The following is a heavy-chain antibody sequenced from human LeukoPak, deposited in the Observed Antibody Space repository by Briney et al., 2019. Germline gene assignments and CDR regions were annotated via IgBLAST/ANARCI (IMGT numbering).Heavy chain of an antibody. CDR2: MSYSGRT. Sequence: SETLSLTCSVSGDSVSSYYWSWIRQTPEKGLEWIGYMSYSGRTDYGPSLKSRVTMSIDTSKNQFSLKMTYVTAADTAVYYCAGGYSYGLDYWGQGTLVTVSS. CDR1: GDSVSSYY. CDR3: AGGYSYGLDY. J-gene: IGHJ4*02. V-gene: IGHV4-59*02. D-gene: IGHD5-18*01.